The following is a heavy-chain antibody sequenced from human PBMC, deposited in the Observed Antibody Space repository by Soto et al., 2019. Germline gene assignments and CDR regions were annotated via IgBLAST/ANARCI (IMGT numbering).Heavy chain of an antibody. CDR2: IYYSGST. V-gene: IGHV4-39*01. CDR3: ARTKYQLLYYFDY. CDR1: GGSISSSSYY. Sequence: SETLSLTCTVSGGSISSSSYYWGWIRQPPGKGLEWIGSIYYSGSTYYNPSLKSRVTISVDTSKNQFSLKLSSVTAADTAVYYCARTKYQLLYYFDYWGQGTLVTVSS. D-gene: IGHD2-2*01. J-gene: IGHJ4*02.